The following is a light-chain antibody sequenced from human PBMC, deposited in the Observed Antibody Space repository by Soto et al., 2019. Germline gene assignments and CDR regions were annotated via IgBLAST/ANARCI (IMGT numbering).Light chain of an antibody. Sequence: EIVLTQSPATLSLSPGERATLSCRASQSVSSYLAWYQQKPGQAPRLLIYAASNRATVIPARFSGSGCGTVFTLTISRLEPEYFAVYYCQQRSNWQTFGQGTRLEIK. J-gene: IGKJ5*01. CDR1: QSVSSY. CDR3: QQRSNWQT. V-gene: IGKV3-11*01. CDR2: AAS.